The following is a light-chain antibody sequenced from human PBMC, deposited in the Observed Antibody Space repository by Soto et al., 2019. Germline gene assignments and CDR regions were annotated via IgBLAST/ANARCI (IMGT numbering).Light chain of an antibody. J-gene: IGKJ4*01. CDR1: QSISYW. CDR2: TAS. V-gene: IGKV1-5*03. Sequence: DIQLTQSPSTLSASVGDRVTITCRASQSISYWLAWYQQKAGKAPKLLIYTASNLNSGVPSRFSGSGSGTEFTLTISSLQPDDFATYHCQQYDGYSGLTFGGGTEVEIK. CDR3: QQYDGYSGLT.